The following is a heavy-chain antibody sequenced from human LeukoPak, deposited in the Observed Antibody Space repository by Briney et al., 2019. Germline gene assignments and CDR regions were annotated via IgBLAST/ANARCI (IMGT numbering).Heavy chain of an antibody. V-gene: IGHV1-69*13. Sequence: ASVKVSCKASGGTFSSYAISWVRQAPGQGLEWMGGIIPIFGTANYAQKFQGRVTITADESTSTAYMELSSLGSEDTAVYYCARDGEYYYGSGSSAPPMDVWGKGTTVTVSS. CDR1: GGTFSSYA. CDR3: ARDGEYYYGSGSSAPPMDV. CDR2: IIPIFGTA. J-gene: IGHJ6*04. D-gene: IGHD3-10*01.